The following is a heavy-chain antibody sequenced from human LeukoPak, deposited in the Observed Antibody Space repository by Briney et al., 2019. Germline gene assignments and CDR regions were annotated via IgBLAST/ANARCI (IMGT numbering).Heavy chain of an antibody. J-gene: IGHJ4*02. CDR3: ARDHAGIVLPAAVGAH. D-gene: IGHD2-2*01. CDR1: GFTLRDYS. V-gene: IGHV3-21*01. CDR2: IRGGSDFV. Sequence: GGSLRLSCAASGFTLRDYSMTWVRQAPGKGLEWVSSIRGGSDFVYHADSVKGRFTVSRDNAKNSLYLQMNSLRAEDTAVYYCARDHAGIVLPAAVGAHWGQGTLVTVSS.